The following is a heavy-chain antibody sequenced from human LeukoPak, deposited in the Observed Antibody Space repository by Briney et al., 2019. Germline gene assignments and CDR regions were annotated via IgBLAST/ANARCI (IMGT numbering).Heavy chain of an antibody. CDR1: GYTFTSYG. V-gene: IGHV1-18*01. D-gene: IGHD2-2*01. J-gene: IGHJ4*02. CDR2: FSAYNGNT. CDR3: AKDRCSSTSCPLFD. Sequence: ASVKVSCKASGYTFTSYGISWVRQAPGQGLEWMGWFSAYNGNTNYAQKLQGRVTMTTDTSTSTAYMELRSLRSDDTAVYYCAKDRCSSTSCPLFDWGQGTLVTVSS.